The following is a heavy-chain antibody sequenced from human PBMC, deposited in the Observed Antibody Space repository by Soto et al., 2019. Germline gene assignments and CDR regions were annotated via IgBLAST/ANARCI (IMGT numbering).Heavy chain of an antibody. J-gene: IGHJ5*02. CDR1: GYTFTSYG. CDR3: ARDKGAYCGGDCYSTWFDP. V-gene: IGHV1-18*01. Sequence: QVQLVQSGAEVKKPGASVKVSCKASGYTFTSYGISWVRQAPGQGLEWMGWINAYNGNTNYAQKLQGRVTMTTDTSTSTAYMELRSLRSDDTAVYYCARDKGAYCGGDCYSTWFDPWGQGTLVTVSS. CDR2: INAYNGNT. D-gene: IGHD2-21*02.